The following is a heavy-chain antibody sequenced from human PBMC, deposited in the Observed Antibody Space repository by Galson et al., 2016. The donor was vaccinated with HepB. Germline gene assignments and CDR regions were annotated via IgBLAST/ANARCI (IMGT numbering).Heavy chain of an antibody. J-gene: IGHJ4*02. Sequence: QSGAEVKKPGESLKISCKSSGYSFTTYWIAWVRQMPGKGLEWMGNIYPGDSDTRYSSSFQGLVTISADKSIRTAYPQWSSLKASDTAMYYCARLGYCSSTSCYGVDYWGQGTLVTVSS. CDR1: GYSFTTYW. CDR2: IYPGDSDT. D-gene: IGHD2-2*01. CDR3: ARLGYCSSTSCYGVDY. V-gene: IGHV5-51*01.